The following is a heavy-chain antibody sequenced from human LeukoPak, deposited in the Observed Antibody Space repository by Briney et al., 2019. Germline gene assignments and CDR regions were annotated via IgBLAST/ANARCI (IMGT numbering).Heavy chain of an antibody. CDR1: GFTVSSSY. V-gene: IGHV3-23*01. CDR2: ISGSGGST. Sequence: GGSLRLSCTGSGFTVSSSYMSWVRQAPGKGLEWVSAISGSGGSTYYADSVKGRFTISRDNSKNTLYLQMNSLRAEDTAVYYCAKVSSSGYYYPFVDYWGQGTLVTVSS. J-gene: IGHJ4*02. D-gene: IGHD3-22*01. CDR3: AKVSSSGYYYPFVDY.